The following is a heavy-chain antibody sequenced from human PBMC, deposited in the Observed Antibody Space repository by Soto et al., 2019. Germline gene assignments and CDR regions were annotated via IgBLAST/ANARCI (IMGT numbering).Heavy chain of an antibody. D-gene: IGHD4-17*01. CDR2: INHSGST. V-gene: IGHV4-34*01. CDR1: GGSFSGYY. Sequence: SETLSLTCAVYGGSFSGYYWSWIRQPPGKGLEWIGEINHSGSTNYNPSLKSRVTISVDTSKNQFSLKLSSVTAADTAVYYCARGSVYWTTVTTSYWGQGTLVTVSS. CDR3: ARGSVYWTTVTTSY. J-gene: IGHJ4*02.